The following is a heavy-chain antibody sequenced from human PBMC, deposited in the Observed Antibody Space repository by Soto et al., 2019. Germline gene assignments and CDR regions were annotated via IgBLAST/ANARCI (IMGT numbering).Heavy chain of an antibody. CDR1: GFTFSSYS. Sequence: EVQLVESGGGLVQPGGSLRLSCAASGFTFSSYSMNWVRQAPGKGLEWVSYISSSSSTIYYADSVKGRFTISRDKAKNSLYLQMNSLRDEDTAVYYCARDRITVTHPEYYFDYWGQGTLVTVSS. CDR3: ARDRITVTHPEYYFDY. J-gene: IGHJ4*02. V-gene: IGHV3-48*02. CDR2: ISSSSSTI. D-gene: IGHD4-17*01.